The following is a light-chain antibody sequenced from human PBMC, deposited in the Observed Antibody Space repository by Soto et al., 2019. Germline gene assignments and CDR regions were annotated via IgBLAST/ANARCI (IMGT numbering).Light chain of an antibody. CDR3: KLCNNWPWT. CDR1: QRVSSD. V-gene: IGKV3-15*01. J-gene: IGKJ1*01. Sequence: EIVMTQSPATLSVSPGERATLSCRASQRVSSDLAWYQQKPGQAPRLLIYGTYTRATGIPARFSGSRSVTAFTLTNCCLQSDHFVVNMLKLCNNWPWTCGRGTKVDIK. CDR2: GTY.